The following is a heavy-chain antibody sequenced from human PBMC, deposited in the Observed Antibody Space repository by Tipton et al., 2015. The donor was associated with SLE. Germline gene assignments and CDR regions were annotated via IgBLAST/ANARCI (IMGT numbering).Heavy chain of an antibody. D-gene: IGHD6-13*01. CDR2: IYLGDSDT. V-gene: IGHV5-51*01. CDR3: AQGSYSVSWSDAFDI. CDR1: GYSFTSYW. J-gene: IGHJ3*02. Sequence: VQLVQSGAEVKKPGESLKISCKGSGYSFTSYWIGWVRQMPGKVLEWMGIIYLGDSDTRYSPSFQGKVTISADKSISTAYLQRSSLKASDTAMYYCAQGSYSVSWSDAFDIWGQGTMVTVSS.